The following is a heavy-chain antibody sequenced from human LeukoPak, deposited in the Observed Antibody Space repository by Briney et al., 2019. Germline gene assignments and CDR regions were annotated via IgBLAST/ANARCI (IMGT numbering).Heavy chain of an antibody. CDR3: ARGHGMDV. V-gene: IGHV4-34*01. Sequence: SETLSLTCAVYGGSLSGYYWSWIRQPPGKGLEWIGEINHSGSTNYNPSLKSRVTISVDTSKNQFSLKLSSVTAADTAVYYCARGHGMDVWGQGTTVTVSS. J-gene: IGHJ6*02. CDR2: INHSGST. CDR1: GGSLSGYY.